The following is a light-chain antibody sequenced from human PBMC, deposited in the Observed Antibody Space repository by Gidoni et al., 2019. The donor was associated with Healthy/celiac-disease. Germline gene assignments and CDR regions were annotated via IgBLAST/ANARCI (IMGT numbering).Light chain of an antibody. V-gene: IGKV1-39*01. Sequence: QLPQSPSSLSASVGDRATITCRASQSISINLNWYQQKPGKAPKLLIYAASSLQSGVPSRFSGSGSGTDFTLTISSLQPEDFATYYCQQGYSTPLTFGGGTKVEIK. CDR2: AAS. CDR1: QSISIN. CDR3: QQGYSTPLT. J-gene: IGKJ4*02.